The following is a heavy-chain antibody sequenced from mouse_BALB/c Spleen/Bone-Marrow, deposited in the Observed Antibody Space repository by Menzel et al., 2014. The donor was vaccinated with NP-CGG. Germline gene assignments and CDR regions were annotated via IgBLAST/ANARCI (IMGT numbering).Heavy chain of an antibody. Sequence: VKLVESGPGLVAPSQSLSITCTVSGFSLTSYGVHWVRQPPGKGLEWLGVIWAGGSTNYNSALMSRLSISKDNSKSQVXXXMNXXXXXXXXMYYCARDRGYGNYDYFDYWGQGTTLTVSS. CDR2: IWAGGST. J-gene: IGHJ2*01. CDR1: GFSLTSYG. CDR3: ARDRGYGNYDYFDY. V-gene: IGHV2-9*02. D-gene: IGHD2-10*02.